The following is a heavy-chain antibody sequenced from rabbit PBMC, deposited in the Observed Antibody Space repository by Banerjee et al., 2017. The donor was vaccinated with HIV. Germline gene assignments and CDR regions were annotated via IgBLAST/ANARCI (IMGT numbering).Heavy chain of an antibody. D-gene: IGHD4-1*01. CDR3: ARDLDGVIGWNFGW. J-gene: IGHJ6*01. V-gene: IGHV1S7*01. Sequence: APGKGLEWIGYIDPLFGRTYYASWVNGRFSISRENTQNTVYLKLNSLTAADTATYFCARDLDGVIGWNFGWWGQGTLVTVS. CDR2: IDPLFGRT.